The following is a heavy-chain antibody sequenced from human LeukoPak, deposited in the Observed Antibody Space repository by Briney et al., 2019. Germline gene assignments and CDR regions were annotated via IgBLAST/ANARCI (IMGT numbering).Heavy chain of an antibody. D-gene: IGHD2-15*01. CDR1: GFTFSSYA. CDR3: AKQSVVVVAATEFDY. J-gene: IGHJ4*02. Sequence: PGGSLRLSCVASGFTFSSYAMSWVRQAPGKGLEWVSAISGSGGSTYYADSVKGRFTISRDNSKNTLYLQMNSLRAEDTAVYYCAKQSVVVVAATEFDYWGQGTLVTVSS. CDR2: ISGSGGST. V-gene: IGHV3-23*01.